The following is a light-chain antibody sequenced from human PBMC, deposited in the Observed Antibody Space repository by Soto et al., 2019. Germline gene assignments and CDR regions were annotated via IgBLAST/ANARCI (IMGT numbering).Light chain of an antibody. V-gene: IGKV3-20*01. J-gene: IGKJ1*01. CDR1: QSVSSIY. CDR2: ATS. CDR3: QQYNTSPRT. Sequence: EIVLTQSPVTLSFSPGERATLSFIASQSVSSIYLAWYQQKPGQAPRLLIYATSSRATGIPDRFSGSGSGTDFTLTISRLEPEDLAVYYCQQYNTSPRTFGQGTKVDIK.